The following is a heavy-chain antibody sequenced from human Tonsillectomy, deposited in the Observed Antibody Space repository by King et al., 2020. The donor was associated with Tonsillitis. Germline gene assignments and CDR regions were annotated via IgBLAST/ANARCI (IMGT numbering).Heavy chain of an antibody. Sequence: VQLVESGAEVKKPGSSVKVSCKASGGTFSSYSISWVRQAPGQGLEWMGGIIPIVGTANYAQKFQGRVTISADESTSTAYMELSSLRSEDTAVYYCASADVAYGSGSIVDYFYYMDVWGKGTTVTVSS. CDR2: IIPIVGTA. CDR3: ASADVAYGSGSIVDYFYYMDV. CDR1: GGTFSSYS. V-gene: IGHV1-69*01. J-gene: IGHJ6*03. D-gene: IGHD3-10*01.